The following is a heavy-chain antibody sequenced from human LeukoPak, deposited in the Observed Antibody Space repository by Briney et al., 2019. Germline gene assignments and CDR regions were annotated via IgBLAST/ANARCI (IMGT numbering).Heavy chain of an antibody. CDR1: GFTFSTYW. CDR3: ARVYYYYYMDV. J-gene: IGHJ6*03. CDR2: ISSDGTNT. V-gene: IGHV3-74*01. Sequence: GGSLRLSCAASGFTFSTYWMHWVRQAPGTGLVWVSRISSDGTNTYYADSVKGRFSISRDNAKNTLYLQMNSLRAEDTAVYYCARVYYYYYMDVWGKGTTGAVSS.